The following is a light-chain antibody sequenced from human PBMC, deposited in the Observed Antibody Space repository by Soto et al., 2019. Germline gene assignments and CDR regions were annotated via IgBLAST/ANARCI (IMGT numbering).Light chain of an antibody. Sequence: IQLTQSPSSLSASVGDRVTITCRASQGISSYLAWYQQKPGKAPKLLIYAASTLQSGVPSRFSGSGSGTDFTLTISSLPPEDFATYYCQQLNSYPLYTFGQGTKLEIK. CDR2: AAS. CDR3: QQLNSYPLYT. V-gene: IGKV1-9*01. CDR1: QGISSY. J-gene: IGKJ2*01.